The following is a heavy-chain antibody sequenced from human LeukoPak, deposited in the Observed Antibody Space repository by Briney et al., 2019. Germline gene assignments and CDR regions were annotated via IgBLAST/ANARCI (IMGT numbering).Heavy chain of an antibody. D-gene: IGHD3-10*01. CDR2: INHSGST. CDR3: ARGGGYYYYYYMDV. J-gene: IGHJ6*03. Sequence: PSQTLSLTFAVYGGSFSGYDWSWIRQPPGKGLEWIGEINHSGSTNYNPSLKSRVTISVDTSKNQFSLKLSSVTGADAGVYYCARGGGYYYYYYMDVWGKGTTVTVSS. CDR1: GGSFSGYD. V-gene: IGHV4-34*01.